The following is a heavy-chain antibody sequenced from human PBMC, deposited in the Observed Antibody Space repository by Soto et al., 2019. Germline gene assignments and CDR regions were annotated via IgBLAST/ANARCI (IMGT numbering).Heavy chain of an antibody. CDR3: ERAVVVVQAAIESFDI. D-gene: IGHD2-2*01. CDR1: GGTFSSYT. Sequence: QVQLVQSGAEVKKPGSSVKVSCKASGGTFSSYTISWVRQAPGQGLEWMGRIIPIHGIANYPQKFQGRVTIPADKSTSTAYMELSSLRSEDTAVYYCERAVVVVQAAIESFDIWGQGKMVTVSS. V-gene: IGHV1-69*02. CDR2: IIPIHGIA. J-gene: IGHJ3*02.